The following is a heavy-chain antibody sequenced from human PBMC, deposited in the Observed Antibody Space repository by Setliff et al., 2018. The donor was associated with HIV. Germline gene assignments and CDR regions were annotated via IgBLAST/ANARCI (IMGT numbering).Heavy chain of an antibody. D-gene: IGHD3-10*01. V-gene: IGHV3-7*01. CDR1: RFSFSTFW. Sequence: GGSLRLSCATSRFSFSTFWMTWVRQAPGKGLEWIANINEDGNKKYHAASVWGRFTISRDNAKNSLYLQMNSLRAEVTAVYYCARQEGIFPNWYLDLWGRGTLVTVSS. CDR2: INEDGNKK. CDR3: ARQEGIFPNWYLDL. J-gene: IGHJ2*01.